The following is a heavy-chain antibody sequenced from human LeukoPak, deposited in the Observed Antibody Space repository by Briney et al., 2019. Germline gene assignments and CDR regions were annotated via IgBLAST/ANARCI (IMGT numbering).Heavy chain of an antibody. D-gene: IGHD3-22*01. J-gene: IGHJ3*02. V-gene: IGHV4-39*01. Sequence: PSETLSLTCTVSGGSISSNSYYWGWIRQPPEKGLEWIGSIYYSGSTYYNPSLKSRVTISADTSKNQFSLKLSSVTAADTAVYYCASRDISMKRAFDIWGQGTMVTVSS. CDR2: IYYSGST. CDR1: GGSISSNSYY. CDR3: ASRDISMKRAFDI.